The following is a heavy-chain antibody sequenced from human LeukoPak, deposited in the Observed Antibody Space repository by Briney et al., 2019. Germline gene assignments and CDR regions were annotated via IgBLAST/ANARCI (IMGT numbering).Heavy chain of an antibody. Sequence: GGSLRLSCAASGFTFNPYAMTWVRQAPGKGLEWVSAIGGSGAGTYYADSVKGRFTISRDNSKNTLYLQMSSLRAEDTAVYYCAKNGGDTYGTGHFDYWGQGTLVTVSS. CDR3: AKNGGDTYGTGHFDY. J-gene: IGHJ4*02. CDR1: GFTFNPYA. D-gene: IGHD4-17*01. V-gene: IGHV3-23*01. CDR2: IGGSGAGT.